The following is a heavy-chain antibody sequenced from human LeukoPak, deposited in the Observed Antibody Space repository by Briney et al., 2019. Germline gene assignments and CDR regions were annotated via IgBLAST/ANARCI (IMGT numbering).Heavy chain of an antibody. CDR3: ARGDWNYGRTDY. CDR2: ITYNGNT. J-gene: IGHJ4*02. D-gene: IGHD1-7*01. CDR1: GYTFTSYG. Sequence: GASVKVSCKASGYTFTSYGISWVRQAPGQGLEWMGWITYNGNTNYAQKLQGRVTMTTDTSTSTACMDLRSLRSDDTAVYYCARGDWNYGRTDYWGQGTLVTVSS. V-gene: IGHV1-18*01.